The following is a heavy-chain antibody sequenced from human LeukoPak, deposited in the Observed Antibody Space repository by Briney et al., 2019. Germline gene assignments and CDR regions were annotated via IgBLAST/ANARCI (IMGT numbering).Heavy chain of an antibody. J-gene: IGHJ6*03. D-gene: IGHD1-26*01. CDR2: ISGSGGST. CDR1: GFTFSSYA. CDR3: AKGAYSGSYLYYYYYYMDV. V-gene: IGHV3-23*01. Sequence: GGSLRLSCAASGFTFSSYAMSWVRQAPGKGLEWVSAISGSGGSTYYADSVKGRFTISRDNSKNTLYLQMNSLRAEDTAVYYCAKGAYSGSYLYYYYYYMDVWGKGTTVTVSS.